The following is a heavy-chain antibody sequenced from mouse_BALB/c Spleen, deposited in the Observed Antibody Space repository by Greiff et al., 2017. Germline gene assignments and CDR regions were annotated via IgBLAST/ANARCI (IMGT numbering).Heavy chain of an antibody. J-gene: IGHJ3*01. V-gene: IGHV1-69*02. CDR1: GYTFTSYW. CDR2: IDPSDSET. D-gene: IGHD2-4*01. CDR3: ARGGYDYDWAWFAY. Sequence: QVQLQQPGAELVKPGAPVKLSCKASGYTFTSYWMNWVKQRPGRGLEWIGRIDPSDSETHYNQKFKDKATLTVDKSSSTAYIQLSSLTSEDSAVYYCARGGYDYDWAWFAYWGQGTLVTVSA.